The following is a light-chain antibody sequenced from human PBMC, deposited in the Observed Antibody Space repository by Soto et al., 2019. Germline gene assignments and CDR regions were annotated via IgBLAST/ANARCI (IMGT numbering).Light chain of an antibody. Sequence: EVVMTQSPANLSVSPGERATLSCRASQSVSSNLAWYQQKPGQAPRLLIYGASTRATGIPARFSGSGSETEFTLTISSLQSEDFAVYYCQHHNKWPPVFGQGTKVEIK. V-gene: IGKV3-15*01. CDR1: QSVSSN. CDR3: QHHNKWPPV. J-gene: IGKJ1*01. CDR2: GAS.